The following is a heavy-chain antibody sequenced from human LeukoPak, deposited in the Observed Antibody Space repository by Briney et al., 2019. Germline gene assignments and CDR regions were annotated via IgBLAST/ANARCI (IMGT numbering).Heavy chain of an antibody. CDR2: ISYDGSNK. Sequence: QPGGSLRLCCAASGFTFSSYGMHWVRQAAGKGLEWVAVISYDGSNKYYADSVKGRFTISRDNSKNTLYLQMNSLRAEDTAVYYCAKPRTLGTGYRGYFDYWGQGTLVTVSS. CDR1: GFTFSSYG. V-gene: IGHV3-30*18. D-gene: IGHD1-1*01. CDR3: AKPRTLGTGYRGYFDY. J-gene: IGHJ4*02.